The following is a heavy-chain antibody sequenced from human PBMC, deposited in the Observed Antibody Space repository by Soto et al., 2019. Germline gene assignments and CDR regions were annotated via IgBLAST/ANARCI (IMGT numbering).Heavy chain of an antibody. J-gene: IGHJ6*02. V-gene: IGHV6-1*01. CDR1: GDSVSSNSSA. Sequence: SPTLSLTFAISGDSVSSNSSAWNCISQSPSRGLEWLGRTYYRSKLYNDYAVSVKSRITINPDTSKNQFSLQLTSVTPEDTAVYFCAREATSKPERTYYGRDVWGQGTTFSVSS. CDR3: AREATSKPERTYYGRDV. CDR2: TYYRSKLYN. D-gene: IGHD1-1*01.